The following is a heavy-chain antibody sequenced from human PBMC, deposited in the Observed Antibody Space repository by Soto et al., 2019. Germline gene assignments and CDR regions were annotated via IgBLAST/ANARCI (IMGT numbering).Heavy chain of an antibody. CDR2: IYPGDSDT. J-gene: IGHJ6*04. V-gene: IGHV5-51*01. CDR1: GYSFTSYW. D-gene: IGHD4-17*01. CDR3: ERHYLSDYKGGGLAV. Sequence: PEESLNISCKGSGYSFTSYWIGWVRQMPGKGLEWMGIIYPGDSDTRYSPSFQGQVTISADKSISTAYLQWSSLKASDTAMYYCERHYLSDYKGGGLAVCRRGTTVTVSS.